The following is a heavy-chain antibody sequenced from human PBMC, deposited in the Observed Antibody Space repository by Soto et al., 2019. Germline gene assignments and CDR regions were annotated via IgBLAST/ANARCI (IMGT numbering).Heavy chain of an antibody. J-gene: IGHJ6*04. Sequence: GGSLRLSCAASGFSFRSYSMNWVRQTPGKGLEWISYISYVRGGTSTIHYADSVKGRFIISRDNATNSLYLQMNNLRAEDTAVYYCASSPYGDEYFPYYYGMDVWGKGTTVTVSS. CDR2: ISYVRGGTSTI. D-gene: IGHD4-17*01. V-gene: IGHV3-48*01. CDR1: GFSFRSYS. CDR3: ASSPYGDEYFPYYYGMDV.